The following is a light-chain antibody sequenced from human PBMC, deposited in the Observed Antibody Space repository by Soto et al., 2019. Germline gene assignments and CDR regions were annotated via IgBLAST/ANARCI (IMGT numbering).Light chain of an antibody. CDR2: DAS. CDR1: QSVSST. CDR3: QQYSTWLWT. V-gene: IGKV3-15*01. J-gene: IGKJ1*01. Sequence: EIVMTQSPVTLSVSPGERATLSCRASQSVSSTLAWYQQKPGQALRLLIYDASTRATGIPARFSGSGSGTEFTLTISSLQSEDFAVYYCQQYSTWLWTFGQGTKVEIK.